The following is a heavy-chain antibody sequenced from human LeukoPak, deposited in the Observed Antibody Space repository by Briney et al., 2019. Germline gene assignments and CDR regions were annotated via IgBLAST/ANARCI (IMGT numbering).Heavy chain of an antibody. CDR2: FHYSGSI. V-gene: IGHV4-38-2*02. J-gene: IGHJ5*02. D-gene: IGHD2-2*02. CDR1: GYSIISGYS. CDR3: ARAYCSSTSCYTEGWFDP. Sequence: SETLSLTCTVSGYSIISGYSWDWIRQPPGKGLEWIGSFHYSGSIYYNPSLMSRVTISGDTSKNQFSLRLSSVTAADTAVYYCARAYCSSTSCYTEGWFDPWGQGTLVTVSS.